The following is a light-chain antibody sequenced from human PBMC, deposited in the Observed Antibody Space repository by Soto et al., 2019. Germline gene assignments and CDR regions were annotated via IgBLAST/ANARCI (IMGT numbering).Light chain of an antibody. CDR3: SSYTISSPYVV. Sequence: QSALTQPASVSGSPGQSITISCTGTSSDVGGYNYVSWYQQHPGKAPKFMIYDVSNRPSGVSNRFSGSKSGNTASLTISGLQAEDEAEYYCSSYTISSPYVVFGGGTKLTVL. CDR2: DVS. J-gene: IGLJ2*01. V-gene: IGLV2-14*01. CDR1: SSDVGGYNY.